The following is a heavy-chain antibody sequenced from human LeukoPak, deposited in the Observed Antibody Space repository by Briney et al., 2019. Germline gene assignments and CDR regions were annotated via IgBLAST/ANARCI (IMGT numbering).Heavy chain of an antibody. CDR1: GFIFSAYW. CDR3: ARSSGWFLTD. V-gene: IGHV3-7*01. Sequence: GGSLRLSCAASGFIFSAYWMTWVRQAPGKGLEWVANIKQDGSEKYYVDSVQGRFTISRDNAKNSLYLQMDSLRAEDTAVYYCARSSGWFLTDWGQGTMVTVSS. D-gene: IGHD6-19*01. J-gene: IGHJ3*01. CDR2: IKQDGSEK.